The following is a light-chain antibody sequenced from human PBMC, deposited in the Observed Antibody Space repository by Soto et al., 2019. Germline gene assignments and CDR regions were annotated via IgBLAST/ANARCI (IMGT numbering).Light chain of an antibody. J-gene: IGKJ4*01. Sequence: EIVLTQSPGTLSLSPGERATLSCRASQSVSRSYLAWYQQKPGQAPRLLIYGASSRATGIPDRFSGSGSGTDFTLTISRLEPEDFAVYYCQQYGSSPSPFGGGTKVEIK. V-gene: IGKV3-20*01. CDR3: QQYGSSPSP. CDR2: GAS. CDR1: QSVSRSY.